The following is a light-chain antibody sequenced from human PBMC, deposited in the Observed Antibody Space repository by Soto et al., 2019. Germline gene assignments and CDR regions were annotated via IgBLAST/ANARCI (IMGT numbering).Light chain of an antibody. CDR3: QQYYSTPYT. J-gene: IGKJ2*01. Sequence: DIVMTQSPDSLTVSLGERATINCKSSRSVLDNSDNKNYLAWYQQKSGQPPKLLIYWATTREFGVPDRFSGSGSRTDFTLTISSLQAEDVAVYYCQQYYSTPYTFGQGTKLEIK. V-gene: IGKV4-1*01. CDR1: RSVLDNSDNKNY. CDR2: WAT.